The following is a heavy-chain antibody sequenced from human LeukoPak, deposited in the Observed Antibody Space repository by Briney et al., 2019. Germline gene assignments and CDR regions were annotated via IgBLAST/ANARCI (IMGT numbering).Heavy chain of an antibody. CDR2: IIPILGIA. J-gene: IGHJ4*02. Sequence: RASVKVSCKASGGTFSSYAISWVRQAPGQVLEWMGRIIPILGIANYAQKFQGRVTITADKSTSTAYMELSSLRSEDTAVYYCARDDYGSGSYLDYWGQGTLVTVSS. V-gene: IGHV1-69*04. CDR3: ARDDYGSGSYLDY. CDR1: GGTFSSYA. D-gene: IGHD3-10*01.